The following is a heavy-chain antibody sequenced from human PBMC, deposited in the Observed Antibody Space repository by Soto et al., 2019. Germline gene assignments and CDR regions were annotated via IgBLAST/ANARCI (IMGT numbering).Heavy chain of an antibody. J-gene: IGHJ4*02. D-gene: IGHD3-10*01. CDR3: ARDTINYYGSGSYYNGSPCFDY. Sequence: QVQLVESGGGVVQPGRSLRLSCAASGFTFSSYGMHWVRQAPGKGLEWVAVIWYDGSNKYYADSVKGRFTISRDNSKNTLYLQMNSLRAEDTAVYYCARDTINYYGSGSYYNGSPCFDYWGQGTLVTVSS. V-gene: IGHV3-33*01. CDR2: IWYDGSNK. CDR1: GFTFSSYG.